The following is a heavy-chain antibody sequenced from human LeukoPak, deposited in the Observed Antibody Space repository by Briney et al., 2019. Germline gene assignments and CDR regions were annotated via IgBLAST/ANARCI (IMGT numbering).Heavy chain of an antibody. J-gene: IGHJ4*02. CDR1: GFTFSNYA. CDR2: ISGSGGRT. V-gene: IGHV3-23*01. Sequence: GGSLRLSCAASGFTFSNYAMTWVRQAPGKGLEWVSGISGSGGRTYYADSVKGRFTISRDNAKNSLYLQMNSLRAEDTAVYYCARDRHYSGSHWGLDYWGQGTLVTVSS. D-gene: IGHD1-26*01. CDR3: ARDRHYSGSHWGLDY.